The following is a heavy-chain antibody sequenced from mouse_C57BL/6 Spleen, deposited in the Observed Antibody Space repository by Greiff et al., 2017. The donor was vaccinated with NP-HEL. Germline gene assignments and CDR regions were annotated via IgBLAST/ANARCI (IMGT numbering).Heavy chain of an antibody. V-gene: IGHV1-55*01. J-gene: IGHJ2*01. D-gene: IGHD2-2*01. CDR2: IYPGSGST. CDR1: GYTFTSYW. Sequence: QVQLKQPGAELVKPGASVKMSCKASGYTFTSYWITWVKQRPGQGLEWIGDIYPGSGSTNYNEKFKSKATLTVDTSSSTAYMQLSSLTSEDSAVYYCARPYGYDEGYYFDYWGQGTTLTVSS. CDR3: ARPYGYDEGYYFDY.